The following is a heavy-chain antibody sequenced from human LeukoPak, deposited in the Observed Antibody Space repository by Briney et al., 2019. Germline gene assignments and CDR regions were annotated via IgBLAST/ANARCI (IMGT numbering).Heavy chain of an antibody. V-gene: IGHV3-30*18. CDR3: AKDSRGYSYGYTFDY. CDR1: GFTFSSYG. J-gene: IGHJ4*02. Sequence: GGSLRLSCAASGFTFSSYGMHWVRQAPGKGLEWVAVISYDGSNKYYADSVKGRFTISRDNSKNTLYLQMNSLRAEDTAVYYCAKDSRGYSYGYTFDYWGQGTLVTVSS. D-gene: IGHD5-18*01. CDR2: ISYDGSNK.